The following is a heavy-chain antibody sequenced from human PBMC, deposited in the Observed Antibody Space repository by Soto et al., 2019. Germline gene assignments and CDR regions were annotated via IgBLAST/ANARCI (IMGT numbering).Heavy chain of an antibody. CDR1: GDTLNKST. CDR2: IIPTLGIA. Sequence: QVQLLQSGSEVKNPGASGRVSCKVSGDTLNKSTISWVRLAPGQGLEWMGRIIPTLGIANSAQKFQDRFSITADKFTSSIYMEMRCLKPVDRAVYYCASVIRSVSSDFDFCGQGALVTVSS. J-gene: IGHJ4*02. CDR3: ASVIRSVSSDFDF. V-gene: IGHV1-69*02. D-gene: IGHD2-15*01.